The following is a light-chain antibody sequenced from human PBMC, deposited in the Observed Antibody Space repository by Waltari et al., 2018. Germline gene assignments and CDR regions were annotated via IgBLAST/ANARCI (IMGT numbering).Light chain of an antibody. CDR3: CSFAGSNTWV. Sequence: QSALTQPASVSGSPGQSITISCTGTNSHVGGYDLVSWYQPHPAKAPKVMIYEDTKRPSGVSYRFSGSKSGNTASLTISGLQAEDEADYYCCSFAGSNTWVFGGGTKLTVL. J-gene: IGLJ3*02. CDR2: EDT. CDR1: NSHVGGYDL. V-gene: IGLV2-23*01.